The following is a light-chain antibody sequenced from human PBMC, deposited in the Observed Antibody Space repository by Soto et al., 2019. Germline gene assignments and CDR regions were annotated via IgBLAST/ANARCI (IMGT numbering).Light chain of an antibody. CDR1: QSVTTY. CDR2: DAS. Sequence: EVVLTQSPATLSLSPGERATLSCTASQSVTTYLAWYQQKPGQAPRLLIYDASTRATGIPARFSGSGSGTDFTLTISSLEPEAFAVYYCQQRSNWPPGVTFGPGTKVDIK. J-gene: IGKJ3*01. CDR3: QQRSNWPPGVT. V-gene: IGKV3-11*01.